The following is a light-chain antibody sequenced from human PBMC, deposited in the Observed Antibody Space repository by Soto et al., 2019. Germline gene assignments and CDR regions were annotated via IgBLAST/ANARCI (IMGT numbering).Light chain of an antibody. CDR1: QSVSNSH. CDR3: QQYDKSPLT. Sequence: EIVLTQSPGTLSLSPGERATLSCRASQSVSNSHLAWHQQKPGQAPRLLIFGVSSRAAVIPDRFSGSGSGTDFNLTISRQEPEDYAVYYCQQYDKSPLTFGGGTKVEIK. V-gene: IGKV3-20*01. CDR2: GVS. J-gene: IGKJ4*01.